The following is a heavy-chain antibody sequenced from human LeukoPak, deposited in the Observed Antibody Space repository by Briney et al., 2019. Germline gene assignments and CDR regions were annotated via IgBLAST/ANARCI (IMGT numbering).Heavy chain of an antibody. CDR2: ISGGSDNT. V-gene: IGHV3-23*01. CDR3: AKDAVRGRFDP. Sequence: GGSLRLSCTGSGFPFGTYAMSWVSQAPGKGLEWVSAISGGSDNTHYADSVKGRFTISRDISKSTVYLQMDSLRAEDTAVYYCAKDAVRGRFDPWGQGTMVTVSS. CDR1: GFPFGTYA. D-gene: IGHD3-10*01. J-gene: IGHJ5*02.